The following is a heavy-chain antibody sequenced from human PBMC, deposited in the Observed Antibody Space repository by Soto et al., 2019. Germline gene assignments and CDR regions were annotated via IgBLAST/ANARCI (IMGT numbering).Heavy chain of an antibody. Sequence: GGSLRLSCSASGFTFSEYSMHWVRQAPGKGLQYVSTISSDGDITYYADSVKGRFAISRDNSKNTLYLQMNSLRPEDTAVYYCVKVSTFYDILTGYYSTNFFDPWGQGTLVTVSS. CDR2: ISSDGDIT. CDR3: VKVSTFYDILTGYYSTNFFDP. J-gene: IGHJ5*02. D-gene: IGHD3-9*01. CDR1: GFTFSEYS. V-gene: IGHV3-64D*06.